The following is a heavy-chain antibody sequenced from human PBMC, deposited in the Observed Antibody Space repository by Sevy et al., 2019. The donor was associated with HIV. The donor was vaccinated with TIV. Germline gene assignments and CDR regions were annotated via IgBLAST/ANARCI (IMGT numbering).Heavy chain of an antibody. CDR1: GGTFKSSG. V-gene: IGHV1-69*13. CDR2: IIPILNLV. Sequence: ASVKVSCKASGGTFKSSGISWVRQAPGQGLEWMGGIIPILNLVNYVQTFQGRVTITADESTNTAYMELSSLRSEDTAVYYCVRGGGNGWYYFDYWGQETLVTVSS. D-gene: IGHD6-19*01. CDR3: VRGGGNGWYYFDY. J-gene: IGHJ4*02.